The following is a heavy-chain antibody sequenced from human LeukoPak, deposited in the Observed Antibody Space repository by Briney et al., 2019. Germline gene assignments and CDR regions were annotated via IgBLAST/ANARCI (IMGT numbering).Heavy chain of an antibody. J-gene: IGHJ4*02. CDR1: GFTFTNCY. Sequence: ASMKVSCKASGFTFTNCYIHWVRQAPGQGLEWMGIINSSGGSTSYAQKFQGRVTMARDTSTSTVYMELSSLRSEDTAVYYCARDYYGSGSFFSHFDYWGQGTLVTVSS. V-gene: IGHV1-46*01. D-gene: IGHD3-10*01. CDR3: ARDYYGSGSFFSHFDY. CDR2: INSSGGST.